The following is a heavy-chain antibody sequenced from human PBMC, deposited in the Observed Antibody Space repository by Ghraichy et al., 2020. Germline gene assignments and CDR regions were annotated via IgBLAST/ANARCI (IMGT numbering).Heavy chain of an antibody. J-gene: IGHJ4*02. V-gene: IGHV3-15*01. CDR3: THYTSFWSRCDS. CDR2: IKSKGGGETR. CDR1: GLNFNDAW. D-gene: IGHD2/OR15-2a*01. Sequence: GGSLRLSCVVSGLNFNDAWMSWVRQAPGKGLEWVGRIKSKGGGETRDYAAPVEGRFTISRDDSKHTVYLQMNSLRTEDTAMYYCTHYTSFWSRCDSWGRGALVTVSS.